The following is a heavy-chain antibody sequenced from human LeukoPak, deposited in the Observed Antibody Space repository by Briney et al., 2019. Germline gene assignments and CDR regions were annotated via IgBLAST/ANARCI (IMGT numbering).Heavy chain of an antibody. V-gene: IGHV4-31*03. J-gene: IGHJ4*02. Sequence: SETLSLTCTVSGGSISSGGYYWSWIRQHPGKGLEWIGYIYYSGSTYYNPSLRSRVTISVDTSKNQFSLKLSSVTAADTAVYYCARVAGFYDFWSGYFATAPTSSYYFDYWGQGTLVTVSS. CDR2: IYYSGST. CDR1: GGSISSGGYY. D-gene: IGHD3-3*01. CDR3: ARVAGFYDFWSGYFATAPTSSYYFDY.